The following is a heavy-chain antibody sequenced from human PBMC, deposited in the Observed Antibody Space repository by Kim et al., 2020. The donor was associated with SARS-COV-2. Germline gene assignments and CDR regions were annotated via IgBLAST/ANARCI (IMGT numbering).Heavy chain of an antibody. Sequence: GGSLRLSCAASGFTVSSNYMSWVRQAPGKGLEWVSVIYSGGSTYYADSVKGRFTISRDNSKNTLYLQMNSLRAEDTAVYYCAGSGGNADYYYGMDVWGQGTTVTVSS. D-gene: IGHD2-15*01. CDR2: IYSGGST. CDR1: GFTVSSNY. CDR3: AGSGGNADYYYGMDV. J-gene: IGHJ6*02. V-gene: IGHV3-53*01.